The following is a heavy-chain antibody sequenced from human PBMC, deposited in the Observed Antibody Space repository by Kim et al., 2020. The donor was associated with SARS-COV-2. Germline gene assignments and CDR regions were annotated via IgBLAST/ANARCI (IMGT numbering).Heavy chain of an antibody. CDR2: INSDGSST. CDR1: GFTFSSYW. J-gene: IGHJ4*02. V-gene: IGHV3-74*01. CDR3: ARTPHYYDSSGFLDY. D-gene: IGHD3-22*01. Sequence: GGSLRLSCAASGFTFSSYWMHWVRQAPGKGLVWVSRINSDGSSTSYADSVKGRLTISRDNAKNTLYLQMNSLRAEDTAMYDCARTPHYYDSSGFLDYWGQGTLVTFSS.